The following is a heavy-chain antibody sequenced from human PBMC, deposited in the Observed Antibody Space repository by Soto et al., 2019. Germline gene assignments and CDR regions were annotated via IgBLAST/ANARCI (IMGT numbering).Heavy chain of an antibody. CDR1: GGSFSGYY. CDR2: INHSGST. Sequence: SETLSLTCAVYGGSFSGYYWSWIRQPPGKGLEWIGEINHSGSTNYNPSLKSRITISVDTSKNQFSLKLSSVTAADTAVYYCARGDIAAAFNWFDPWGQGTLVTVSS. V-gene: IGHV4-34*01. CDR3: ARGDIAAAFNWFDP. J-gene: IGHJ5*02. D-gene: IGHD6-13*01.